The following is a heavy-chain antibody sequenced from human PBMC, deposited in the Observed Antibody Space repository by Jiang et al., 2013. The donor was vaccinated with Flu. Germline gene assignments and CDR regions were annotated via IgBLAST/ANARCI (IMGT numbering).Heavy chain of an antibody. CDR2: INPSGGST. Sequence: PGASVKVSCKASGYTFTSYYMHWVRQAPGQGLEWMGIINPSGGSTSYAQKFQGRVTMTRDTSTSTVYMELSSLRSEDTAVYYCARGDRYCSGGSCYVGQGLESNWFDPWGQGTLVTVSS. CDR3: ARGDRYCSGGSCYVGQGLESNWFDP. J-gene: IGHJ5*02. V-gene: IGHV1-46*01. D-gene: IGHD2-15*01. CDR1: GYTFTSYY.